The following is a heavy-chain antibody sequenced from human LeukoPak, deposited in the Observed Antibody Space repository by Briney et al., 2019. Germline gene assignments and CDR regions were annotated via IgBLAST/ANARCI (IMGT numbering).Heavy chain of an antibody. D-gene: IGHD3-3*01. Sequence: GGSLRLSCAASGFTFSSYSMNWVRQAPGKGLEWVSSISSSSSYIYYADSVKGRFTISRDNAKNSLYLQMNSLRAEDTAVYYCARAGGNYDFWSGYQDDAFDIWGQGTMVTVSS. J-gene: IGHJ3*02. CDR3: ARAGGNYDFWSGYQDDAFDI. CDR2: ISSSSSYI. CDR1: GFTFSSYS. V-gene: IGHV3-21*01.